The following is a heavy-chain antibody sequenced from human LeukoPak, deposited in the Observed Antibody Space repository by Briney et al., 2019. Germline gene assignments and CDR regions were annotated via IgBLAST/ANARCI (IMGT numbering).Heavy chain of an antibody. CDR3: ARARTGSYYSTFEH. J-gene: IGHJ1*01. CDR2: ISYDETNY. V-gene: IGHV3-30*04. CDR1: GFTFSAYA. D-gene: IGHD1-26*01. Sequence: GGSLRLSCTAFGFTFSAYAMHWVRQAPGKGLEWVAVISYDETNYYYAESVKGRFSISRDDSKNTLVLQMNSLTTEDTGVYYCARARTGSYYSTFEHWGPGTLVSVSS.